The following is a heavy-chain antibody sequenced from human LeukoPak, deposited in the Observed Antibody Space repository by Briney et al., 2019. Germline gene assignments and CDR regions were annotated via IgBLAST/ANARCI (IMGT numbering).Heavy chain of an antibody. J-gene: IGHJ4*02. Sequence: KPSETLSLTCAVYGGSFSGYYWSWIRQPPGKGLEWIGEINHSGSTNYNPSLKSRVTISLDKSKNQFSLKLSSVTAADTAMYYCARASRHLDYWGQGTLVTVSS. V-gene: IGHV4-34*01. CDR3: ARASRHLDY. CDR2: INHSGST. CDR1: GGSFSGYY.